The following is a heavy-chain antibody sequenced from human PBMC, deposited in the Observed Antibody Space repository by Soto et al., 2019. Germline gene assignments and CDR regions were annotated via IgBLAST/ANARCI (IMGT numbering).Heavy chain of an antibody. D-gene: IGHD1-26*01. CDR3: ARDRIISGRYYHLFDP. Sequence: GASVKVSCKASGYTFTSYGISWVRQAPGQGLEWMGWISAYNGNTNYAQKLQGRVTMTTDTSTSTAYMELRSLRSDDTAVYYCARDRIISGRYYHLFDPWGQGHLVTVSS. CDR2: ISAYNGNT. V-gene: IGHV1-18*01. J-gene: IGHJ5*02. CDR1: GYTFTSYG.